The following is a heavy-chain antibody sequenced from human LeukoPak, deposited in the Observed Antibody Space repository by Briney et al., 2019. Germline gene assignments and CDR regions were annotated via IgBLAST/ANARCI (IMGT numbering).Heavy chain of an antibody. J-gene: IGHJ4*02. CDR1: GFTFSSYA. D-gene: IGHD1-1*01. CDR2: ISYDGSNK. V-gene: IGHV3-30*04. Sequence: GGSPRLSCAASGFTFSSYAMHWVRQAPGKGLEWVAVISYDGSNKYYADSVKGRFTISRDNSKNTLYLQMNSLRAEDTAVYYCASTTGTKDYWGQGTLVTVSS. CDR3: ASTTGTKDY.